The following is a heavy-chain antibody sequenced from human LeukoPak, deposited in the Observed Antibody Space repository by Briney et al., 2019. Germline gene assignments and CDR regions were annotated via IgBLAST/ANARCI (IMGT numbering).Heavy chain of an antibody. CDR1: GFTFSSYG. Sequence: GGSLRLSCAASGFTFSSYGMHWVRQAPGKGLEWVAVIWYDGSNKYYADSVKGRFTTSRDNPKNTLYLQMNSLRAEDTAVYYCARELDSSGLGFDYWGQGTLVTVSS. CDR3: ARELDSSGLGFDY. CDR2: IWYDGSNK. D-gene: IGHD3-22*01. J-gene: IGHJ4*02. V-gene: IGHV3-33*01.